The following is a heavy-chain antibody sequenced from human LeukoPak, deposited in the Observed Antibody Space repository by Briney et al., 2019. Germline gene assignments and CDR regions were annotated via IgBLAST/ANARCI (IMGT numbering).Heavy chain of an antibody. CDR1: DGSISSRSYY. D-gene: IGHD6-13*01. CDR3: ARVSSSWYQDWYFDL. V-gene: IGHV4-39*07. CDR2: IYYSGST. J-gene: IGHJ2*01. Sequence: SETLSLTCTVSDGSISSRSYYWGWIRQPPGKGLEWIGSIYYSGSTYYKPSLKSRVTISVDTSKNQFSLKLSSVTAADTAVYYCARVSSSWYQDWYFDLWGRGTLVTVSS.